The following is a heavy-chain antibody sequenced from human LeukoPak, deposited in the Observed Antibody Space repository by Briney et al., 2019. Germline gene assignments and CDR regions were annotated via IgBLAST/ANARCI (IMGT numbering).Heavy chain of an antibody. D-gene: IGHD1-26*01. CDR3: ARDKIVGATNFDN. V-gene: IGHV3-7*01. CDR2: IKQGGSEK. CDR1: GFTFSSYS. Sequence: GGSLRLSCAASGFTFSSYSMNWVRQAPGKGLEWVANIKQGGSEKYYVDSVKDRFTISRDNAKNSLYLQMNSLRAEDTAVYYCARDKIVGATNFDNWGQGTLVTVSS. J-gene: IGHJ4*02.